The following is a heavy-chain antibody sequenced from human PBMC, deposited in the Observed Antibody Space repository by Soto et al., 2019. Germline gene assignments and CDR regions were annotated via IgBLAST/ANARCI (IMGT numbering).Heavy chain of an antibody. Sequence: QITLKESGPTLVKPTQTLTLTCTFSGFSLSTSGVGVGWIRQPPGRALEWLALIYWDDDKRYSPSLKSRLTLTKDTPKNQVVPTMTNLDPLDTATYFCAHKSGTRFDFWGQGTPVPGSS. V-gene: IGHV2-5*02. D-gene: IGHD3-10*01. CDR1: GFSLSTSGVG. J-gene: IGHJ4*02. CDR3: AHKSGTRFDF. CDR2: IYWDDDK.